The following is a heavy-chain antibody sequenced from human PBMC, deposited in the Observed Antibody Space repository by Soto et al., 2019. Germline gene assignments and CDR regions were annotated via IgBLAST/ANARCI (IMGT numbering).Heavy chain of an antibody. Sequence: QVQLVQSGAEVKKPGSSVKVSCKASGGTFSSYAISWVRQAPGQGLEWMGGIIPIFGTANYAQKFQGRVTITADEYTSKAYMELSSLRSEDTAVYYFARDVIAAAGTAGWGQGTLVTVSS. CDR3: ARDVIAAAGTAG. D-gene: IGHD6-13*01. J-gene: IGHJ4*02. CDR2: IIPIFGTA. CDR1: GGTFSSYA. V-gene: IGHV1-69*12.